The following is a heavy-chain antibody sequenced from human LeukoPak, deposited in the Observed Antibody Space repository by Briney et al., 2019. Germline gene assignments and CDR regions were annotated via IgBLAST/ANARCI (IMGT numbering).Heavy chain of an antibody. J-gene: IGHJ5*02. CDR1: RFTFSSYS. V-gene: IGHV3-21*01. Sequence: GGSLRLSCAASRFTFSSYSMNWVRQAPGKGLEWVSSISSSSSYIYYADSVKGRFTISRDNAKNSLHLQMNSLRAEDTAVDYCARDNADIVVVAATGFWFDPWGQGILVTVSS. D-gene: IGHD2-21*02. CDR2: ISSSSSYI. CDR3: ARDNADIVVVAATGFWFDP.